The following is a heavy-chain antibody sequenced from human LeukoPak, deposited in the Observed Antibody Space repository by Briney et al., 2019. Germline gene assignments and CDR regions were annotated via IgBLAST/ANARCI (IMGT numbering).Heavy chain of an antibody. D-gene: IGHD1-26*01. CDR3: AKDLAGADYFDS. J-gene: IGHJ4*02. CDR1: GFTFGSYA. Sequence: GGSLRLSCAASGFTFGSYAMSWVRQAPGKGLEWVSVISGSGGSTYYADSVRGRFTISRDNSKNTLYLQMNSLRAEDTAVYYCAKDLAGADYFDSWGQGTLVTVSS. V-gene: IGHV3-23*01. CDR2: ISGSGGST.